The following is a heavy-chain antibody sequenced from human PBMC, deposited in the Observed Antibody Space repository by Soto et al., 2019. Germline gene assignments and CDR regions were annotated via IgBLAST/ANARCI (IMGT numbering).Heavy chain of an antibody. CDR3: ARDWAGYCSSTSCYEMGYYMDV. J-gene: IGHJ6*03. CDR2: IIPILGIA. CDR1: GGTFSSYT. D-gene: IGHD2-2*03. Sequence: QVQLVQSGAEVKKPGSSVKVSCKASGGTFSSYTISWVRQAPGQGLEWMGRIIPILGIANYAQKFQGRVTITADKSTSTAYMGLDSLRSEDTAVYYCARDWAGYCSSTSCYEMGYYMDVWGKGTTVTVSS. V-gene: IGHV1-69*08.